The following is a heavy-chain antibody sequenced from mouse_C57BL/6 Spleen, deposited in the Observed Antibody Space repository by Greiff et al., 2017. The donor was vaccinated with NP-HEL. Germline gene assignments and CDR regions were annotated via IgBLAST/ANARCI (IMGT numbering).Heavy chain of an antibody. CDR1: GFTFSSYG. J-gene: IGHJ4*01. Sequence: DVRLVESGGDLVKPGGSLKLSCAASGFTFSSYGMSWVRQTPDKRLEWVATISSGGSYTYYPDSVKGRFTISRDNAKNTLYLQMSSLKSEDTAMYYCAKGDDYDGGYAMDYWGQGTSVTVSS. V-gene: IGHV5-6*02. D-gene: IGHD2-4*01. CDR2: ISSGGSYT. CDR3: AKGDDYDGGYAMDY.